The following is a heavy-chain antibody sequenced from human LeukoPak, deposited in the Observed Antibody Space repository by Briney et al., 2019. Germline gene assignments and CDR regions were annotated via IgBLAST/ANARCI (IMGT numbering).Heavy chain of an antibody. CDR1: GFTVSTIH. D-gene: IGHD3-22*01. V-gene: IGHV3-53*01. Sequence: GGSLRLSCAASGFTVSTIHVSWVRQAPGKGLEWVSIIYTGGSAQYAESVKGRFTISRDSSRNTVYLQMNSLRAEDTAVYYCANVYGGYDSSGYSAPRNGLNWGQGTLVTVSS. CDR3: ANVYGGYDSSGYSAPRNGLN. J-gene: IGHJ4*02. CDR2: IYTGGSA.